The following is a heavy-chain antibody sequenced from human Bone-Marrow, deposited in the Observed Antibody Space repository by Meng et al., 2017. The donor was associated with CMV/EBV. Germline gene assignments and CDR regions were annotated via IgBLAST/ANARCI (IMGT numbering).Heavy chain of an antibody. D-gene: IGHD2-15*01. J-gene: IGHJ4*02. Sequence: SETLSLTCAVYGGSFSGYYWSWIRQPPGKGLEWIGEINHSGSTNYNPSLKSRVTISVDTSKNQFSLKLSSVTAADTAVYYCARLGWSSFDYWGQGTLVTVSS. V-gene: IGHV4-34*01. CDR2: INHSGST. CDR1: GGSFSGYY. CDR3: ARLGWSSFDY.